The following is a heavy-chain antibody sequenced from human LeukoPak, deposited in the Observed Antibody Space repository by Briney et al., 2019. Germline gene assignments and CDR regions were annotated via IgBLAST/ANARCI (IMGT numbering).Heavy chain of an antibody. CDR2: IYYSGST. CDR1: GGSISSSSYY. Sequence: SETLSLTCTVSGGSISSSSYYGGWIRQPPGKGLEWIGSIYYSGSTYYNPSLKSRVTISVDTSKNQFSLKLSSVTAADTAVYYCARETYHYDFWSGYYNNWFDPWGQGTLVTVSS. CDR3: ARETYHYDFWSGYYNNWFDP. J-gene: IGHJ5*02. V-gene: IGHV4-39*07. D-gene: IGHD3-3*01.